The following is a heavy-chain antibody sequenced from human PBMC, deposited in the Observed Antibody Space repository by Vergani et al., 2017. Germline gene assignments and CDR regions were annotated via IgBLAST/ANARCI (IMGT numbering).Heavy chain of an antibody. D-gene: IGHD3-16*01. CDR3: ARHDSGHYDSSDYGLDV. CDR1: GGSLSSSSHF. J-gene: IGHJ6*02. Sequence: QLQLRKSGPGLVKPSETLSLTCTLSGGSLSSSSHFWGWLRQTPGKGLEWIGSIYYSGSTYYNPSLKSRVSISVDTSKNQFSLKLSSVTAADSAVYYCARHDSGHYDSSDYGLDVWGQGTTVTVSS. CDR2: IYYSGST. V-gene: IGHV4-39*01.